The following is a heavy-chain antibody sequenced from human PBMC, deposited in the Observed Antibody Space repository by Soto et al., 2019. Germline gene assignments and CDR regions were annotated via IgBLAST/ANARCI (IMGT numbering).Heavy chain of an antibody. Sequence: ASVKVSCKASGYTFTSYGISWVRQAPGQGLEWMGWISAYNGNTNYAQKLQGRVTMTTDTSTSTAYMELRSLRSDDTAVYYCARDTYYDFWSGPDYYYYGMDVWGQGTTVTVSS. D-gene: IGHD3-3*01. V-gene: IGHV1-18*01. CDR2: ISAYNGNT. J-gene: IGHJ6*02. CDR3: ARDTYYDFWSGPDYYYYGMDV. CDR1: GYTFTSYG.